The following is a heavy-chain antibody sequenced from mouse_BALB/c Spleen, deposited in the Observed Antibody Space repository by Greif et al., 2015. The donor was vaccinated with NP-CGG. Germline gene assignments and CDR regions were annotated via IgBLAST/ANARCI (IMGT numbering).Heavy chain of an antibody. D-gene: IGHD1-1*01. CDR2: ISSGGSYT. Sequence: EVMLVESGGGLVKPGGSLKLSCAASGFTFSSYAMSWVRQTPEKRLEWVATISSGGSYTYCPDSVKGRFTISRDNAKNTLYLQMSSLRSEDTAIYYCARHTTTVVFDYWGQGTTLTVSS. CDR3: ARHTTTVVFDY. J-gene: IGHJ2*01. V-gene: IGHV5-9-1*01. CDR1: GFTFSSYA.